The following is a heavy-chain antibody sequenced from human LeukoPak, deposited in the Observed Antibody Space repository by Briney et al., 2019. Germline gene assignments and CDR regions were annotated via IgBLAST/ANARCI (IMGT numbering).Heavy chain of an antibody. CDR2: ISSSSSTI. Sequence: GGSLRLSCAASGFTFSSYSMNWVRQAPGKGLEWVSYISSSSSTIYYADSVKGRFTISRDNAKNSLYLQMNSLRAEDTAVYYCARVYDFWSGYEDYWGQGTLVTVSS. CDR1: GFTFSSYS. J-gene: IGHJ4*02. CDR3: ARVYDFWSGYEDY. D-gene: IGHD3-3*01. V-gene: IGHV3-48*01.